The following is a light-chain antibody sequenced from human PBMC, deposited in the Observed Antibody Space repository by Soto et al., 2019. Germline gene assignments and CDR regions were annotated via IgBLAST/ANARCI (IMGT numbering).Light chain of an antibody. CDR2: EVT. J-gene: IGLJ2*01. CDR1: SSDVGGYNY. CDR3: SSYAGSKNFVI. V-gene: IGLV2-8*01. Sequence: QSALTQPPSASGSPRQSVIISCTGTSSDVGGYNYVSWYQQHPGKAPKLMIYEVTKRPSGVPDRFSGSKSGNTASLTVSGLQAEDEADYYCSSYAGSKNFVIFGGGTKLTV.